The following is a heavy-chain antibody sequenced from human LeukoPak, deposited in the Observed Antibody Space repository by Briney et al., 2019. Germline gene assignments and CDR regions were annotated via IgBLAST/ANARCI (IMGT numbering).Heavy chain of an antibody. CDR1: GGSISSYY. J-gene: IGHJ2*01. Sequence: SETLSLTCTVSGGSISSYYWSWIRQPPGKGLEWIGYIYNSGSTNYSPSLMSRVTISVDTSTNQFSLKLSSVTAADTAVYYRARLVVVPRRFYFDLWGRGILVTVSS. D-gene: IGHD2-15*01. CDR3: ARLVVVPRRFYFDL. V-gene: IGHV4-59*01. CDR2: IYNSGST.